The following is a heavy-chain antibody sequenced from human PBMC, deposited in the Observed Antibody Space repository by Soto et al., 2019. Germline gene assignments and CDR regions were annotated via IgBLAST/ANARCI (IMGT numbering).Heavy chain of an antibody. CDR3: SREHRGGNGYYDAFRAYYYYGTDV. J-gene: IGHJ6*02. CDR2: INTDGSSA. Sequence: GGSLRLSCAASGFTFSAHWMHWVRQTPGKGLVWVSRINTDGSSANYADSVRGRFTISRDNAKNTLYLQMNSLRDEDTAVYYCSREHRGGNGYYDAFRAYYYYGTDVWGQGTTVTVSS. CDR1: GFTFSAHW. D-gene: IGHD3-22*01. V-gene: IGHV3-74*01.